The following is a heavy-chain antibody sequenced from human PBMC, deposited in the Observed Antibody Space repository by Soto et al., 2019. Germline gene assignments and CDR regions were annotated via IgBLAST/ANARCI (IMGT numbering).Heavy chain of an antibody. CDR1: GFTFSSYW. Sequence: EVQLVESGGGLVQPGGSLRLSCAASGFTFSSYWMHWVRQAPGKGLVWVSRINSDGSSTSYADSVKGRFTISRDNAKNTLYLQMNSLRAEDTAVYYCVRVKGNWHYVPLDYWGQGTLVTVSP. CDR2: INSDGSST. CDR3: VRVKGNWHYVPLDY. J-gene: IGHJ4*02. V-gene: IGHV3-74*01. D-gene: IGHD1-7*01.